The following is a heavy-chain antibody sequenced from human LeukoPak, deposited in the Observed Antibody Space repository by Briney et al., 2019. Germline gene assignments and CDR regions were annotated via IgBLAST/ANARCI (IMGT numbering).Heavy chain of an antibody. J-gene: IGHJ4*02. D-gene: IGHD4-17*01. V-gene: IGHV1-24*01. Sequence: SSVKVSCKVSGYTLTELSMHWVRQAPAKGREWMGGFDPEDGETIYAQKFQGRVTMTEDTSTDTACMELSSLRSEDTAVYYCATMRWGNYGDYDYWGQGTLVTVSS. CDR3: ATMRWGNYGDYDY. CDR2: FDPEDGET. CDR1: GYTLTELS.